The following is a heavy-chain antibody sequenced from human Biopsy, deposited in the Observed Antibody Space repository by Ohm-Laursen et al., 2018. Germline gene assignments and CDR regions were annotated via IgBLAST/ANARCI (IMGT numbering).Heavy chain of an antibody. J-gene: IGHJ3*02. V-gene: IGHV3-9*01. CDR1: GFKFDDYA. CDR2: MSRNNGFI. Sequence: SLRLSCAADGFKFDDYAMHWVRQTPGKGLEWVSGMSRNNGFIGYADSVRGRFTISRDNGQNSLYLQMNNLITKDTAVYYCARDISPSTFPENTLDIWGQGTMVTVSS. D-gene: IGHD2/OR15-2a*01. CDR3: ARDISPSTFPENTLDI.